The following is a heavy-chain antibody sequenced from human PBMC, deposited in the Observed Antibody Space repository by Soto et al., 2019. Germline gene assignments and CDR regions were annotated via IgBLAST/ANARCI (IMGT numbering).Heavy chain of an antibody. D-gene: IGHD2-21*01. J-gene: IGHJ2*01. V-gene: IGHV3-21*01. CDR3: ARDLASNWYFDL. CDR1: GFTFSSYS. CDR2: ISSSSSYI. Sequence: GGSLRLSCAASGFTFSSYSMNWVRQAPGKGLEWVSSISSSSSYIYYADSVKGRFTISRDNAKNSLYLQMNSLRAEDTAVYYCARDLASNWYFDLWGRGTLVTVSS.